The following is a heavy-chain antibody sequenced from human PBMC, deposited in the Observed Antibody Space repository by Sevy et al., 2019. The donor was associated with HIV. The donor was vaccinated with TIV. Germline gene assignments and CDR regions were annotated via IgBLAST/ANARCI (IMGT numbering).Heavy chain of an antibody. CDR2: ISASGSIT. V-gene: IGHV3-23*01. CDR3: ARGDYYGSLYYFDY. D-gene: IGHD3-10*01. CDR1: GFTFASYA. Sequence: GGSLRLSCAASGFTFASYAMSWVRQAPGKGLECVSGISASGSITYYADSVKGRFTISRDNSKNTLYLQMNSLRAEDAAVYYCARGDYYGSLYYFDYWGPGTLVTVSS. J-gene: IGHJ4*02.